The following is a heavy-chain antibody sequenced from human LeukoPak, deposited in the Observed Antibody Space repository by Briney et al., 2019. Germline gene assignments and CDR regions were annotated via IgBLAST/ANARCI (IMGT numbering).Heavy chain of an antibody. CDR3: ARVCGYSYGHEDY. Sequence: PGGSLRLSCTASGFTFRSNYMSGVRQAPGKGLEWVSVIYSGGSTYYADSVKGRFTISRDNSKNTLYLQMNSLRAEDTAVYYCARVCGYSYGHEDYWGQGTLVTVSS. CDR1: GFTFRSNY. D-gene: IGHD5-18*01. V-gene: IGHV3-53*01. CDR2: IYSGGST. J-gene: IGHJ4*02.